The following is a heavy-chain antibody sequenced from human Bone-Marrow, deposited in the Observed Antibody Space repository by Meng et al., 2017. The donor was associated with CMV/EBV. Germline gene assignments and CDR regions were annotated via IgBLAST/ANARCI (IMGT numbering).Heavy chain of an antibody. CDR2: INNSGYR. Sequence: PQPPGNGLKWMRDINNSGYRNSNPSLRSRLTMSVDTSKNLLSLKLTSMSDADTAVYYCARLPYRITVSGAAPSGRKWFDPWGQGTLVTVSS. D-gene: IGHD3-3*01. V-gene: IGHV4-34*01. J-gene: IGHJ5*02. CDR3: ARLPYRITVSGAAPSGRKWFDP.